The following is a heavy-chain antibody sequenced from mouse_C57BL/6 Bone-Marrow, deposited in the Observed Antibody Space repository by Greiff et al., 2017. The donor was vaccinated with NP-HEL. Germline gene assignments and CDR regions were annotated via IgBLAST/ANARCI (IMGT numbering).Heavy chain of an antibody. V-gene: IGHV1-84*01. Sequence: QVHVKQSGPELVKPGASVKISCKASGYTFTDYYINWVKQRPGQGLEWIGWIYPGSGNTKYNEKFKGKATLTVDTSSSTAYMQLSSLTSEDSAVYFCAKGIYYGNPYYFDYWGQGTTLTVSS. CDR2: IYPGSGNT. J-gene: IGHJ2*01. CDR3: AKGIYYGNPYYFDY. CDR1: GYTFTDYY. D-gene: IGHD2-1*01.